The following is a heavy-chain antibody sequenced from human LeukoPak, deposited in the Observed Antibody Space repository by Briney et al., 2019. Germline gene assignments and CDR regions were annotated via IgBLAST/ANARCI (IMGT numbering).Heavy chain of an antibody. CDR3: ARDWQWLYYYYMDV. Sequence: ASVKVSCKASGGTFSSYAISWVRQAPGQGLEWMGGIIPIFGTANYTQKFQGRVTITADKSTSTAYMELSSLRSEDTAVYYCARDWQWLYYYYMDVWGKGTTVTISS. V-gene: IGHV1-69*06. J-gene: IGHJ6*03. CDR2: IIPIFGTA. CDR1: GGTFSSYA. D-gene: IGHD6-19*01.